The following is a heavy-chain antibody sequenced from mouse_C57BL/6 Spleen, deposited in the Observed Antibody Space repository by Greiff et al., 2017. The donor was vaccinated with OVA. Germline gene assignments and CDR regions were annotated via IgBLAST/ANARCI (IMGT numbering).Heavy chain of an antibody. J-gene: IGHJ2*01. Sequence: EVQLQQSGTVLARPGASVKMSCKTSGYTFTSYWMHWVKQRPGQGLEWIGAIYPGNSDTSYNQKFKGKAKLTAVTSASTAYMELSSLTNEDSAVYYCTRHYGSYYFDYWGQGTTLTVSS. CDR1: GYTFTSYW. V-gene: IGHV1-5*01. D-gene: IGHD1-1*01. CDR3: TRHYGSYYFDY. CDR2: IYPGNSDT.